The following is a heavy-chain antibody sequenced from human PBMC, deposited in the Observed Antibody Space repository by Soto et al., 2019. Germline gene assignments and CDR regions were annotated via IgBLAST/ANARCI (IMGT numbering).Heavy chain of an antibody. CDR1: GYTFTSYD. CDR2: MNPNSGNT. CDR3: ARVTTYYYDSSGYYDPFDI. V-gene: IGHV1-8*01. Sequence: ASVKVSCKASGYTFTSYDINWVRQATGQGLEWMGWMNPNSGNTGYAQKFQGRVTMTRNTSISTAYMELSSLRSEDTAVYYCARVTTYYYDSSGYYDPFDIWGQGTMVTVSS. J-gene: IGHJ3*02. D-gene: IGHD3-22*01.